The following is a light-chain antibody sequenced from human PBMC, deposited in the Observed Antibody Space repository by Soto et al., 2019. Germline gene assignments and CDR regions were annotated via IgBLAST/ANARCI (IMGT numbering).Light chain of an antibody. J-gene: IGKJ4*01. V-gene: IGKV1-5*01. CDR1: QSISSW. CDR2: DAS. CDR3: QQYNSYSLT. Sequence: DIQMTQSPSTLSASVGDRVTITCRANQSISSWLAWYQQKPGKAPKLLIYDASSLESGVPSRFSGSGSGTEFTLTISSLQPDDFATYYCQQYNSYSLTFGGGTKEEIK.